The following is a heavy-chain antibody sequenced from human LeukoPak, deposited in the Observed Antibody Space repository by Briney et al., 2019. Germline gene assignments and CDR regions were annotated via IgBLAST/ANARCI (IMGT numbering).Heavy chain of an antibody. Sequence: GGSLRLSCAASGFTVSSTYMSWVRQAPGKGLEWVSTLYSGGSTHYADSVKGRFTISRDNAKNSLYLQMNSLRAEDTAVYYCASFYKPWGQGTLVTVSS. V-gene: IGHV3-53*01. CDR1: GFTVSSTY. CDR3: ASFYKP. CDR2: LYSGGST. D-gene: IGHD2/OR15-2a*01. J-gene: IGHJ5*02.